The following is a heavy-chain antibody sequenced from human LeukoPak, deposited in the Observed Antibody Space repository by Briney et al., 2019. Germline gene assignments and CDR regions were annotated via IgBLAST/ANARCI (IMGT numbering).Heavy chain of an antibody. J-gene: IGHJ4*02. CDR2: IYYSGST. CDR3: ASIPGNYFDY. D-gene: IGHD1-26*01. V-gene: IGHV4-31*03. CDR1: GGSISSGGYY. Sequence: SKTLSLTCTVSGGSISSGGYYWSCIRQHPGKGLEWIGYIYYSGSTYYNPSLKSRVTISVDTSKNQFSLKLSSVTAADTAVYYCASIPGNYFDYWGQGTLVTVSS.